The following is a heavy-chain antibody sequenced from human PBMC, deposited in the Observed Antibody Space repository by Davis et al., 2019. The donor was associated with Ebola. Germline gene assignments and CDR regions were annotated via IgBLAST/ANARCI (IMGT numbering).Heavy chain of an antibody. Sequence: GESLKISCAASGFTFSYHHMDWVRQAPGKGLEWVGRIRNKANSYTTEYAASVKGRFTISRDASKNSLYLQMNSLKTEDTAVYYCDRGTVAGVGYWGQGTLVTVPS. CDR2: IRNKANSYTT. D-gene: IGHD6-19*01. CDR1: GFTFSYHH. V-gene: IGHV3-72*01. CDR3: DRGTVAGVGY. J-gene: IGHJ4*02.